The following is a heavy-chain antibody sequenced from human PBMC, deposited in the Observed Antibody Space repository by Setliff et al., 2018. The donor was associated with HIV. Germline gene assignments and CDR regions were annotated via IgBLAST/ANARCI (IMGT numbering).Heavy chain of an antibody. Sequence: NPSETLSLTCHVSGGSISNGGYYWSWIRQHPGTGLEWMSYIYFSGSTYYNPSLKSRVTVSLDMSKNQFSLRLSSVTAADTAVYYCAALTTGYYFDYWGQGTTVTVSS. J-gene: IGHJ4*03. V-gene: IGHV4-31*03. D-gene: IGHD4-17*01. CDR1: GGSISNGGYY. CDR3: AALTTGYYFDY. CDR2: IYFSGST.